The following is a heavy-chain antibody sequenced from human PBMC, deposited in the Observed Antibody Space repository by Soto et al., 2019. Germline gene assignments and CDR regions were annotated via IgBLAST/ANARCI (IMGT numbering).Heavy chain of an antibody. CDR1: GFAFRAYS. V-gene: IGHV3-48*01. J-gene: IGHJ3*02. Sequence: GGSLRLSCAAPGFAFRAYSMNWVRQAPGKGLEWLSYISSSSTTISYADSLRGRFTISRDNAKNSLYLQVNSLRAEDTAVYYCARDGSNAFDIWGQGTMVTVSS. CDR3: ARDGSNAFDI. CDR2: ISSSSTTI.